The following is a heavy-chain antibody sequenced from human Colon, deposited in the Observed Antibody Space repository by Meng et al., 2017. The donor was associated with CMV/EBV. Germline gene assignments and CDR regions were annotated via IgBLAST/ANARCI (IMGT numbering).Heavy chain of an antibody. J-gene: IGHJ6*02. CDR3: ARGTDIVVTGSYYYNMDV. V-gene: IGHV3-7*01. D-gene: IGHD2-15*01. CDR1: GFTLSSYW. Sequence: GESLKISCAASGFTLSSYWMTWVRQAPGKGLEWVANIKQDGSQKYYVGSVKGRFTVSRDNAKNSLYMQMNSLRAEDTAVYYCARGTDIVVTGSYYYNMDVWGQGTTVTVSS. CDR2: IKQDGSQK.